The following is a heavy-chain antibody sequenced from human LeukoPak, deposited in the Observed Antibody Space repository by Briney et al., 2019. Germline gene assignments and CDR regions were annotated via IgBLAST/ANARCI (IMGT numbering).Heavy chain of an antibody. CDR1: GFTFSSYS. Sequence: GGSLRLSCAASGFTFSSYSMNWVRQAPGKGLEWVSGISWNSGNIGYADSVKGRFTISRDNAKNSLYLRMNSLRAEDTALHYCTRGDYYDSSGYYTMFLWGQGTLVTVSS. J-gene: IGHJ4*02. CDR2: ISWNSGNI. V-gene: IGHV3-9*01. CDR3: TRGDYYDSSGYYTMFL. D-gene: IGHD3-22*01.